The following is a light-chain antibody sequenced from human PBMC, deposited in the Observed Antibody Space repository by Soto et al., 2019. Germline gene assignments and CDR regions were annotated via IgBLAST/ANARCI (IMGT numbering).Light chain of an antibody. V-gene: IGKV3-20*01. CDR3: QQYVSVLP. J-gene: IGKJ4*01. CDR2: GAS. Sequence: IGLNKSPGTLSLYQGERATLSCRASQSVSSSYLAWYQQKPGQAPRLLIYGASSRATGIPDRFSGSGSATDFTLTISRLEPEDFAVYYCQQYVSVLPFGGVTNVAIK. CDR1: QSVSSSY.